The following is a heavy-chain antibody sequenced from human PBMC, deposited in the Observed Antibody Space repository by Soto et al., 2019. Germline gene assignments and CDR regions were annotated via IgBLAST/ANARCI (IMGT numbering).Heavy chain of an antibody. J-gene: IGHJ4*02. V-gene: IGHV3-23*01. CDR2: ISDGDGAT. CDR3: AKGRTFFAF. Sequence: EVHLLESGGGLVQPGGSLRLSCAASGFAFSDYAMTWVRQAPGKGLEWVSDISDGDGATHYADSVKGRFTISRDDSKNTLYWQMDSLRAEDAAVYYCAKGRTFFAFWGQGTLVTVSS. D-gene: IGHD3-16*01. CDR1: GFAFSDYA.